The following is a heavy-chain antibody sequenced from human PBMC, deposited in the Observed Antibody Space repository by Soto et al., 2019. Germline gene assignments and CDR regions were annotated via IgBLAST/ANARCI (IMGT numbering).Heavy chain of an antibody. CDR3: ARYCSSTSCYEYGMDV. CDR1: GYTFTSYY. Sequence: ASVKVSCKASGYTFTSYYMHWVRQAPGQGLEWMGIINPSGGSTSYAQKFQGRVTMTRDTSTSTVYMELSSLRSEDTAVYYCARYCSSTSCYEYGMDVWGQVTTCTVSS. J-gene: IGHJ6*02. V-gene: IGHV1-46*01. D-gene: IGHD2-2*01. CDR2: INPSGGST.